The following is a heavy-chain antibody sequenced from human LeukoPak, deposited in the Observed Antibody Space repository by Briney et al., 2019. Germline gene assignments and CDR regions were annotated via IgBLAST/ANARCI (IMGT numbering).Heavy chain of an antibody. CDR2: ISGSGGST. CDR3: ARYCISTNCLSGVYYGMDV. J-gene: IGHJ6*02. Sequence: GGSLRLSCAASGFTFSNNATSWVRQAPGKGLEWVSAISGSGGSTFYADSVQGGFTISTDNSKNTLYLQMNSLRAEDTATYYCARYCISTNCLSGVYYGMDVWGQGTTVTVSS. CDR1: GFTFSNNA. D-gene: IGHD2-2*01. V-gene: IGHV3-23*01.